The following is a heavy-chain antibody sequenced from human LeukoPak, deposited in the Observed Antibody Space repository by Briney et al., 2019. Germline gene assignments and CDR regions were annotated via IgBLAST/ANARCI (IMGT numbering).Heavy chain of an antibody. CDR2: ISYDGGNK. CDR1: GFTFSSYS. CDR3: ARDPRDSMKVVVIYYYGMDV. Sequence: AGRSVRLSCAASGFTFSSYSMHWARQAPGKGLEWVAVISYDGGNKYYADSVKGRFTISRDDGQNTLYLQMNSLRAEDTAVYSCARDPRDSMKVVVIYYYGMDVWGQG. J-gene: IGHJ6*02. D-gene: IGHD3-22*01. V-gene: IGHV3-30-3*01.